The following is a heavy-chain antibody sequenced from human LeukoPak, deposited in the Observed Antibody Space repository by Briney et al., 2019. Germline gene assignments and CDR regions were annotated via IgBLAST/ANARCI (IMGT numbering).Heavy chain of an antibody. Sequence: GGSLRLSCAASGFTFSSYWMSWVRQAPGKGLEWVAHIKQDGSEKYYVDSVKGRFTISRDNAKNSLYLQMNSLRAEDTAVYYCASGLLWFGELLGPFDYWGQGTLVTVSS. D-gene: IGHD3-10*01. CDR1: GFTFSSYW. V-gene: IGHV3-7*01. CDR2: IKQDGSEK. J-gene: IGHJ4*02. CDR3: ASGLLWFGELLGPFDY.